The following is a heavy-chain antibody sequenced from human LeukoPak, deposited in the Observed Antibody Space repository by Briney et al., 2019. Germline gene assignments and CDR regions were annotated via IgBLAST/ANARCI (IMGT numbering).Heavy chain of an antibody. D-gene: IGHD4-17*01. CDR1: GYTFTGYY. CDR2: INPNSGGT. CDR3: AREEQLRYGDYVHSNWLDP. V-gene: IGHV1-2*02. Sequence: ASVKVFCKASGYTFTGYYMHWVRQAPGQGLEWMGWINPNSGGTNYAQKFQGRVTMTTDTSISTVYMELTSLRSDDTAVYYCAREEQLRYGDYVHSNWLDPWGQGTLVTVSS. J-gene: IGHJ5*02.